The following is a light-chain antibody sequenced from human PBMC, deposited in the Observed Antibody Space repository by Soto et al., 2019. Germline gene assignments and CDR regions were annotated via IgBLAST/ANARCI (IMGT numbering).Light chain of an antibody. CDR1: QTVSTSF. V-gene: IGKV3-20*01. J-gene: IGKJ5*01. CDR3: QQYGNSLSIT. Sequence: EIVLTQSPGTLSLSPGERATLSCRASQTVSTSFLAWYQQKPGQAPRLLIYATFSRAAGIPDRFSGSGSGTDFTLTISRLEPEDFAVYYCQQYGNSLSITFGQGTRLEIK. CDR2: ATF.